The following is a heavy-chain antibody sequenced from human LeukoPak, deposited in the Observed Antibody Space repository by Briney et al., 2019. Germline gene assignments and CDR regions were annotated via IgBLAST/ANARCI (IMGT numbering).Heavy chain of an antibody. D-gene: IGHD2-2*01. J-gene: IGHJ3*02. V-gene: IGHV4-39*01. CDR2: IYYSGST. CDR3: ARYCSSTSCYRDAFDI. Sequence: SETLSLTCTVSGGSISSSSYYWGWIRQPPGKGLEWIGSIYYSGSTYYNPSLKSRVTISVDTSKNQFSLKLRSVTAADTAVYYCARYCSSTSCYRDAFDIWGQGTMVTVSS. CDR1: GGSISSSSYY.